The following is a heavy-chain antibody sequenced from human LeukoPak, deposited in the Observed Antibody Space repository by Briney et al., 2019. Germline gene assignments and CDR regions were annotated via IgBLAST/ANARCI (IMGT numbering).Heavy chain of an antibody. J-gene: IGHJ3*02. CDR3: TRHRDGYGLAFDI. CDR1: GFTFSSYA. CDR2: ISGSGGST. Sequence: PGGSLRLSCAASGFTFSSYAMSWVRQAPGKGLEWVSAISGSGGSTYYADSVKGRFTISRDNSKNTAYLQMNSLKTEDTAVYYCTRHRDGYGLAFDIWGQGTMVTVSS. D-gene: IGHD5-24*01. V-gene: IGHV3-23*01.